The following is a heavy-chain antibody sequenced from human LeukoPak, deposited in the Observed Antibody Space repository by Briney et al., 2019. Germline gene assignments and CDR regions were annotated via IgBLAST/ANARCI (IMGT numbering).Heavy chain of an antibody. J-gene: IGHJ4*02. CDR1: GFTFNSFF. CDR3: VRDLGHSRHYFEY. D-gene: IGHD7-27*01. CDR2: ISQDGSET. Sequence: GGSLRLSCAASGFTFNSFFLNWVRLTPGRELEWVAYISQDGSETFYMDSVRGRFIISRDNTKNSLYLQMDSLRAEDTAVYFCVRDLGHSRHYFEYWGQGALVTVSS. V-gene: IGHV3-7*01.